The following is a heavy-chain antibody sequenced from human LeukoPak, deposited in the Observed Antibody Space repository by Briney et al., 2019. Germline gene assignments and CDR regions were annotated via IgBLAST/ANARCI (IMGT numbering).Heavy chain of an antibody. CDR3: ARDLHSGYDWGDY. V-gene: IGHV3-7*01. CDR1: GFTFSSYW. Sequence: PGGSLRLSCAASGFTFSSYWMSWVRQAPGKGLEWVANIKQDGSEKYYVDSVKGRFTISRDNAKNSLHLQMNSLRAEDTAVYYCARDLHSGYDWGDYWGQGTLVTVSS. J-gene: IGHJ4*02. D-gene: IGHD5-12*01. CDR2: IKQDGSEK.